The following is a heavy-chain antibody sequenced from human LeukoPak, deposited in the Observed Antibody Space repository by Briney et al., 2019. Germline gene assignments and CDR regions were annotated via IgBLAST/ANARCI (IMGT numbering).Heavy chain of an antibody. J-gene: IGHJ4*02. CDR3: ARNPVAASYFDY. D-gene: IGHD6-19*01. V-gene: IGHV3-30-3*01. Sequence: GRSLRLSCAASGFSFSSSAMHWVRQAPGKGLEWVAVTSYDGSVKYYADSVKGRFTISRDNPKNTLYLQMDSLRAEDTALYYCARNPVAASYFDYWGQGTLVTVSS. CDR1: GFSFSSSA. CDR2: TSYDGSVK.